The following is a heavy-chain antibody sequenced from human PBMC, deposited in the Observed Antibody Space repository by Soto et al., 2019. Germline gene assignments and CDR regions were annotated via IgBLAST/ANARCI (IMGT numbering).Heavy chain of an antibody. D-gene: IGHD2-8*01. CDR3: AKGPDCTNGVCLEY. CDR2: ISGSGGST. V-gene: IGHV3-23*01. Sequence: EVQLLESGGGLVQPGGSLRLSCAASGFTFSSYAMSWVRQAPGKGLEWVSAISGSGGSTYYADSEKGRFTISRDNSKSTLYLQMNSLRAEDTAVYYCAKGPDCTNGVCLEYWGQGTLVTVSS. J-gene: IGHJ4*02. CDR1: GFTFSSYA.